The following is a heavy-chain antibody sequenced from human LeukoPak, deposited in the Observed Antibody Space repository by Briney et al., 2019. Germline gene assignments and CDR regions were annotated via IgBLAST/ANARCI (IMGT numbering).Heavy chain of an antibody. Sequence: GGSLRLSCAASEFTFGDYAMTWVRQTPGTGLEWVSLINDVGDTTNYADSVKGRFTISRDNTKNILYLHMSHLRAEDTAVYYCAGRRFNSSGWVRGPFDYWGQGTLVTVSS. J-gene: IGHJ4*02. D-gene: IGHD6-19*01. V-gene: IGHV3-23*01. CDR2: INDVGDTT. CDR3: AGRRFNSSGWVRGPFDY. CDR1: EFTFGDYA.